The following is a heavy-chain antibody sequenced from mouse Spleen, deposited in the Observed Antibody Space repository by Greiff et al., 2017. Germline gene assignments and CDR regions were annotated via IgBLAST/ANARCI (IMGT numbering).Heavy chain of an antibody. J-gene: IGHJ4*01. CDR1: GFTFSDYG. CDR2: ISSGSSTI. V-gene: IGHV5-17*01. Sequence: EVKLMESGGGLVKPGGSLKLSCAASGFTFSDYGMHWVRQAPEKGLEWVAYISSGSSTIYYADTVKGRFTISRDNAKNTLFLQMTSLRSEDTAMYYCARRESNFRRYAMDYWGQGTSVTVSS. CDR3: ARRESNFRRYAMDY. D-gene: IGHD2-5*01.